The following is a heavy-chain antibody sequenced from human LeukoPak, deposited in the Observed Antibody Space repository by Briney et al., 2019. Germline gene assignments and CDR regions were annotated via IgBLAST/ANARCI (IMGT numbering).Heavy chain of an antibody. Sequence: PGGSLRPSCAVSGFTVSVYYMSWVRQAPGEGLEWVSGISDNGGGRYYADSVKGRFTISRDNSKNMLYLQMNSLRAEDTAVYYCAKESGALGAPLYDYWGRGILVTASS. J-gene: IGHJ4*02. CDR3: AKESGALGAPLYDY. D-gene: IGHD4/OR15-4a*01. CDR1: GFTVSVYY. V-gene: IGHV3-23*01. CDR2: ISDNGGGR.